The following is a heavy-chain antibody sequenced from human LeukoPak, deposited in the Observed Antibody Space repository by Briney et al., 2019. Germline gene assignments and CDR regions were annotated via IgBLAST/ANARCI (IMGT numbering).Heavy chain of an antibody. J-gene: IGHJ4*02. V-gene: IGHV3-74*01. CDR2: INSDGSST. Sequence: PGGSLRLSCAASGFTFSSYWMSWVRQAPGKGLVWVSRINSDGSSTSYADSVKGRFTISRDNAKNTLYLQMNSLRAEDTAVYYCARVAFRSSSWFDYWGQGTLVTVSS. CDR3: ARVAFRSSSWFDY. CDR1: GFTFSSYW. D-gene: IGHD6-13*01.